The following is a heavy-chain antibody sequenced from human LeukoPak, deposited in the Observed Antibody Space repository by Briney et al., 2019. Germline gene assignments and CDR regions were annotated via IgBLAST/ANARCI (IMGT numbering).Heavy chain of an antibody. Sequence: TGGSLRLSCAASGFTLRTNWMSWVRQAPGKGLECVANIKQDGSEKYYVDSVKGRFTISRDNAKNSLYLQMNSLRAEDTAIYYCTKDPNGDYIGAFDPWGQGTLVTVSS. J-gene: IGHJ5*02. V-gene: IGHV3-7*03. CDR3: TKDPNGDYIGAFDP. D-gene: IGHD4-17*01. CDR2: IKQDGSEK. CDR1: GFTLRTNW.